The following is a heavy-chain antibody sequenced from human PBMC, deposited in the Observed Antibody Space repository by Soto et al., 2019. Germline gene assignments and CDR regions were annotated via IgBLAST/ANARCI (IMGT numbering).Heavy chain of an antibody. CDR3: ARGGFLEWLSARGDWYFDL. Sequence: EVQLVESGGGLVQPGGSLRLSCAASGFTFSSYWMHWVRQAPGKGLVWVSRINSDGSSTSYADSVKGRFTISRDNANNTLYLQMNSLRAEDTAVYYCARGGFLEWLSARGDWYFDLWGRGTLVTVSS. CDR2: INSDGSST. D-gene: IGHD3-3*01. V-gene: IGHV3-74*01. CDR1: GFTFSSYW. J-gene: IGHJ2*01.